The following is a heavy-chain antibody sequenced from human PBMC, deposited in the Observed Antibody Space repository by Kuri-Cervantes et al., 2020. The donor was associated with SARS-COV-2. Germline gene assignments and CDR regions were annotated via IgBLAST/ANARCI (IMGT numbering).Heavy chain of an antibody. CDR2: MNPNSGNT. Sequence: ASVKVSCKASGYTFTSYDINWVRQATGQGLEWMGWMNPNSGNTGYAQKFQGRVTMTRNTSISTAYMELSSLRSEDTAVYYCARHAPQDIVVVPAAIVDYYYYYGMDVWGQGTTVTVSS. D-gene: IGHD2-2*02. J-gene: IGHJ6*02. CDR1: GYTFTSYD. V-gene: IGHV1-8*01. CDR3: ARHAPQDIVVVPAAIVDYYYYYGMDV.